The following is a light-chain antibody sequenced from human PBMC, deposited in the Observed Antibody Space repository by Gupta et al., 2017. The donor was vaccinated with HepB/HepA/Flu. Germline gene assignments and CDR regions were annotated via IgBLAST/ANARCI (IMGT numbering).Light chain of an antibody. CDR2: ESN. V-gene: IGLV1-51*02. Sequence: QSVLTQPPSVSAPPGQKVTISCSGSSSNIGDNSVSWYQQLPRTAPKLLIFESNKRPSGIPDRFSGSKSGTSATLAITGLQTGDEADYYCGTWDSSLRVVVFGGGTKLTVL. CDR3: GTWDSSLRVVV. J-gene: IGLJ2*01. CDR1: SSNIGDNS.